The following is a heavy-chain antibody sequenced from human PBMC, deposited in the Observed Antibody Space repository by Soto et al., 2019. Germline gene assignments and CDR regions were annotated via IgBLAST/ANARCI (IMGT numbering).Heavy chain of an antibody. J-gene: IGHJ6*02. V-gene: IGHV3-30*18. Sequence: GSLRLSCAASGFTFRSYGMHWVRQAPGKGLEWGAVISYDGSNKYYADSVEGRFTISRDNSKNTLYLQMNSLRAEDTAVYYCANDRNGYGDFPGYYYYYGMDVWGQGTTVTVSS. CDR1: GFTFRSYG. CDR2: ISYDGSNK. D-gene: IGHD4-17*01. CDR3: ANDRNGYGDFPGYYYYYGMDV.